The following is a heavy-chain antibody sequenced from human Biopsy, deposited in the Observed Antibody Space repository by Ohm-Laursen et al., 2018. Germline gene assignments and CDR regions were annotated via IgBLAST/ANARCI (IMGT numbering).Heavy chain of an antibody. Sequence: LSLTCAASGFNFNDYYMTWIRQAPGKGLEWVSHISNSGSIIYYADSVKGRFIISRDNAKNSLYLQMNSLRAEDTAVYYCTGRYDIGAYGVDVWGQGTTVIVSS. CDR1: GFNFNDYY. V-gene: IGHV3-11*01. CDR2: ISNSGSII. D-gene: IGHD3-9*01. CDR3: TGRYDIGAYGVDV. J-gene: IGHJ6*02.